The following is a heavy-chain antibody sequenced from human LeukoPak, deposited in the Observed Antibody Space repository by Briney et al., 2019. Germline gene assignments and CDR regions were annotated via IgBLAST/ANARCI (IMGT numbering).Heavy chain of an antibody. CDR1: GFTFSSYV. D-gene: IGHD3-22*01. V-gene: IGHV3-23*01. Sequence: PGGSLRLSCAASGFTFSSYVMAWVRQAPGKGLEWVSTISGAGGTTYYADSVKGRFTISRDNSKNTLYLQMNTLRAEDTAVYYCAKDGTNPKYYDSSRVGDYFDYWGQGSLVTVSS. CDR3: AKDGTNPKYYDSSRVGDYFDY. J-gene: IGHJ4*02. CDR2: ISGAGGTT.